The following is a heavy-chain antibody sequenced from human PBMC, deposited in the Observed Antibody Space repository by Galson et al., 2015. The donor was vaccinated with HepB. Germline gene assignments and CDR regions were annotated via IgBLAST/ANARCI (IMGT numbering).Heavy chain of an antibody. CDR3: AKGSGETWYYFDI. Sequence: SLRLSCAGSGLSFSHYAMSWVRQAPGGGLEWIAAISGIGGWTYYADSAKDRFTISRDSSKSTLFLQVYSLGAEDTAIYYCAKGSGETWYYFDIWGQGTLVTVSS. J-gene: IGHJ4*02. V-gene: IGHV3-23*01. CDR1: GLSFSHYA. CDR2: ISGIGGWT. D-gene: IGHD2-15*01.